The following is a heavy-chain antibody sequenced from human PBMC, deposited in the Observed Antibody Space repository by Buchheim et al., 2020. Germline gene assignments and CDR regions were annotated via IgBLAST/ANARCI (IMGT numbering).Heavy chain of an antibody. CDR3: ARGRRNYSRGWFDP. CDR2: IFYSGST. V-gene: IGHV4-59*01. Sequence: QVQLQESGPGLVKPSETLSLTCSVSGDSLNSYYWSWIRQPPGKELEWIGYIFYSGSTYYRPSLRSRAFISVDTSRKQFSLRLRSVTAADTAVYYCARGRRNYSRGWFDPWGQGT. D-gene: IGHD6-13*01. CDR1: GDSLNSYY. J-gene: IGHJ5*01.